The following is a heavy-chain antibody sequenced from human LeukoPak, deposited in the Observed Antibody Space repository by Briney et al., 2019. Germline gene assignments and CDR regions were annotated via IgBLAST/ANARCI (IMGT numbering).Heavy chain of an antibody. CDR2: LSGSGITT. J-gene: IGHJ4*01. V-gene: IGHV3-23*01. D-gene: IGHD6-19*01. CDR1: GFTFSNSA. CDR3: AKGIYSSGWSYFDY. Sequence: GGSLRLSSAASGFTFSNSAMGWVRQAPGKGLEWVSTLSGSGITTYYADSVKGRFAISRDNSKNTLYLQMNTLRAEDSALYYCAKGIYSSGWSYFDYWGHGTLVTVSS.